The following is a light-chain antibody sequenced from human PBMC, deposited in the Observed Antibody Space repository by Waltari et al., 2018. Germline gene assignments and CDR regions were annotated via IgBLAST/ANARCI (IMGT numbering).Light chain of an antibody. CDR2: AAS. J-gene: IGKJ3*01. V-gene: IGKV1-9*01. CDR3: QQSNSYPFT. CDR1: QGIGSY. Sequence: IQLTQSPSSLSASVGDRVTITCRASQGIGSYLAWYQQKPGKSPKLLIYAASTLKNAVPSRFSGSGFGTDFTLTSSSLQPEDFATYYCQQSNSYPFTFGPGTKVDIK.